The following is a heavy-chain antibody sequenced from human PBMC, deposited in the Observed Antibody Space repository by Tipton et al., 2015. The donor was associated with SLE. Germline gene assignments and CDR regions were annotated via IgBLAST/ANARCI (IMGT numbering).Heavy chain of an antibody. J-gene: IGHJ3*02. CDR2: IYTSGST. V-gene: IGHV4-61*02. CDR3: ARTIFGGFGAFDI. Sequence: TLSLTCTVSGGSISSGSYYWSWIRQPAGKGLEWIGRIYTSGSTNYNPSLKSRVTILIDTSKNQFSLKLSSVTAADTAVYYCARTIFGGFGAFDIWGQGTMVTVSS. CDR1: GGSISSGSYY. D-gene: IGHD3-3*01.